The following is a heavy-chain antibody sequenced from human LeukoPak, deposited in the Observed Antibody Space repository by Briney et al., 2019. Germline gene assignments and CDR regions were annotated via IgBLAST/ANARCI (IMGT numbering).Heavy chain of an antibody. Sequence: ASVKDSCTDSEYTFTGYGISWVRQAHGQRIEWMGWISAYNGNTNYAQKLQGRVTMTTDTSTSTAYMELRSLRSDDTAVYYCASILSDSSGYDAFDIWGQGTMVTVSS. CDR2: ISAYNGNT. J-gene: IGHJ3*02. CDR3: ASILSDSSGYDAFDI. D-gene: IGHD3-22*01. V-gene: IGHV1-18*01. CDR1: EYTFTGYG.